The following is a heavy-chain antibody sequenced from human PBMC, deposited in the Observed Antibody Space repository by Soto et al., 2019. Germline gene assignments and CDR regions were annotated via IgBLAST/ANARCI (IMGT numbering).Heavy chain of an antibody. CDR1: GFTLTNYA. J-gene: IGHJ3*01. D-gene: IGHD5-12*01. CDR3: EGSWT. Sequence: EVQLLVSGGCSVQPGGSLRLSCEVSGFTLTNYAMSWVRQAPGKGLEWVSQISASGDRTYYADSVKGRFTISKDSSKNTLFLQMNSLRGEDSAVYYCEGSWTWGQGTMVTVSS. V-gene: IGHV3-23*01. CDR2: ISASGDRT.